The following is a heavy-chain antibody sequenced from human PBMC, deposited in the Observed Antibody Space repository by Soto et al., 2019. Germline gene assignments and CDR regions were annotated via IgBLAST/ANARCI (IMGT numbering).Heavy chain of an antibody. CDR2: IYWDDDK. CDR3: AHAGDYDLLTFDH. J-gene: IGHJ4*02. CDR1: GFSLSSYGMG. Sequence: QITLKESGPTLVRPAQTLTLTCGFSGFSLSSYGMGLAWIRQPPGKSLEWLPLIYWDDDKRYSPSLKDRLAISKDPSSNQVVLTITNLHPGDTDTYYCAHAGDYDLLTFDHCGQGTLVNVSS. D-gene: IGHD4-17*01. V-gene: IGHV2-5*02.